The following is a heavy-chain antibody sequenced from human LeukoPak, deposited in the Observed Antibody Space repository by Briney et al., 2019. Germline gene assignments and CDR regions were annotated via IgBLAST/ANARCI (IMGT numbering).Heavy chain of an antibody. CDR3: ARGNSSSWSYYFDY. Sequence: KPSETLSLTCTVSGGSISSYYWSWIRQPPGKGLEWIGYIYPSGTTNYNPSLKSRVTISVDTSKNQFSLKLSSVTAADTAVYYCARGNSSSWSYYFDYWGQGTLVTVSS. CDR1: GGSISSYY. D-gene: IGHD6-13*01. J-gene: IGHJ4*02. V-gene: IGHV4-4*09. CDR2: IYPSGTT.